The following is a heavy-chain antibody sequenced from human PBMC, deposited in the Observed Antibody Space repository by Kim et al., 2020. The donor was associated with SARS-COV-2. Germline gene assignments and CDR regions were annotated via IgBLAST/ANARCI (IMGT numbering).Heavy chain of an antibody. J-gene: IGHJ2*01. CDR3: AKKGMPDRGQWYFDL. Sequence: GGSLRLSCAASGFTFSSFAMTWVRQAPGKGLEWVSIINDSGGDTYYADSVKGRFTISRDNSKNTLYLQMNSLRAEDTAVYYCAKKGMPDRGQWYFDLWGRGTLVTVSS. CDR2: INDSGGDT. CDR1: GFTFSSFA. D-gene: IGHD2-2*01. V-gene: IGHV3-23*01.